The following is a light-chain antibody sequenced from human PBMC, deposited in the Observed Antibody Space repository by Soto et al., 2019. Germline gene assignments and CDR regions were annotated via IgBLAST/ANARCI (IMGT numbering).Light chain of an antibody. Sequence: EIVLTQSPATLSFSPGERATLSCRASQSVSSYLAWYQQKPGQAPRLLIYDASNRDTGIPARFSGSGSGTNFTLTISSLEPEDFAVYYCQKRSNLPPVTFGQGNKVEIK. CDR2: DAS. V-gene: IGKV3-11*01. CDR3: QKRSNLPPVT. J-gene: IGKJ1*01. CDR1: QSVSSY.